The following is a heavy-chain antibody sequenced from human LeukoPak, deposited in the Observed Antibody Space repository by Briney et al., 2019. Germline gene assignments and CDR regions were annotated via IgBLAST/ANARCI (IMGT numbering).Heavy chain of an antibody. J-gene: IGHJ6*03. CDR2: ISSSSSTI. Sequence: PGGSLRLSCAASGFTFSSYSMNWVRQAPGKGLEWVSYISSSSSTIYYADSVKGRFTISRDNAKNSLYLQMNSLRAEDTAVYYCARGQGAPSRYYGSGSYRSYYYMDVWGKGTTVTVSS. D-gene: IGHD3-10*01. V-gene: IGHV3-48*01. CDR3: ARGQGAPSRYYGSGSYRSYYYMDV. CDR1: GFTFSSYS.